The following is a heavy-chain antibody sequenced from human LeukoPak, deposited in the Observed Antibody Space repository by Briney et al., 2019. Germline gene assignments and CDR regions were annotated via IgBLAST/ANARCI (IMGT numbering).Heavy chain of an antibody. D-gene: IGHD5-18*01. V-gene: IGHV1-46*01. CDR1: GYTFTSYY. CDR2: INPSGGST. Sequence: GASVKVSCKASGYTFTSYYMHWVRQAPGQGLEWMGIINPSGGSTSYAQKFQGRVTMTRDTSTSTVYMELSSLRSEDTAVYYCAREKIQLWASDAFDIWGQGTMVTVSS. CDR3: AREKIQLWASDAFDI. J-gene: IGHJ3*02.